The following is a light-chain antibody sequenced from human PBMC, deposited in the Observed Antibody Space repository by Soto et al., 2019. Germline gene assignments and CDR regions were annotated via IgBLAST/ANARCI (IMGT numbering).Light chain of an antibody. CDR2: DAS. CDR3: QQYDKWPRT. Sequence: EIFLTQSPATPSLSPGERATLSRRASQSVSGYLAWYQQKPGQAPRLLIYDASSRATGIPARFSGTGSGIDFTLTIGSLEPEDFAVYYCQQYDKWPRTFGQGTKVDIK. CDR1: QSVSGY. J-gene: IGKJ1*01. V-gene: IGKV3-11*01.